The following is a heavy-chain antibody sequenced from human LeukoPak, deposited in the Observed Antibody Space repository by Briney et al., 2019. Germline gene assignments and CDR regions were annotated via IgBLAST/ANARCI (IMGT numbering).Heavy chain of an antibody. CDR2: ISASNGNT. D-gene: IGHD6-13*01. V-gene: IGHV1-18*01. CDR1: GYTFTSYG. J-gene: IGHJ4*02. Sequence: GASVKVSCKASGYTFTSYGVSWVRQAPGQGLEWTGWISASNGNTNFAQKLQGRVTLTTDTSTSTAYMELRSLTSDDTAVYYCARYPLSYSSNWHYYFDYWGQGTLLTVSS. CDR3: ARYPLSYSSNWHYYFDY.